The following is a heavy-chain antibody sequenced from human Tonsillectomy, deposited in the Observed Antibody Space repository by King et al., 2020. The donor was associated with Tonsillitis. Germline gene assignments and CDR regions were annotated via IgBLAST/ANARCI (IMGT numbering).Heavy chain of an antibody. J-gene: IGHJ4*02. Sequence: QLVQSGAEMKKPGSSVKVSCKASEDTFNSYAISWVRQAPGQGLEWMGRIIPVLGIVNYAQNFQGRVTITADKSTSTAYMGLSSLRSEDTVVYYCARDGAYSGSYYGYWGQGTLVTVSS. CDR1: EDTFNSYA. CDR2: IIPVLGIV. V-gene: IGHV1-69*04. CDR3: ARDGAYSGSYYGY. D-gene: IGHD1-26*01.